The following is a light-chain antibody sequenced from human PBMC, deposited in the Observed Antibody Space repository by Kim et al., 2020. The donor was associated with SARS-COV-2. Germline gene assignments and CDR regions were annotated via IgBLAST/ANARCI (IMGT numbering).Light chain of an antibody. CDR3: QQYNSYPWT. CDR1: QNINSW. J-gene: IGKJ1*01. Sequence: DIQMTQSPSTLSASVGDRVTITCRASQNINSWLAWYQQKPGKAPKLLIYDASSLESGVPSRFSGRRSGTEFTLTISSLQPDDFVTYYCQQYNSYPWTFGQGTKVDIK. V-gene: IGKV1-5*01. CDR2: DAS.